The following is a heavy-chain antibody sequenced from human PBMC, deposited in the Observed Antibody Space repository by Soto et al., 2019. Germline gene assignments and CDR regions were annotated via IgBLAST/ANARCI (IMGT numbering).Heavy chain of an antibody. CDR1: GYPFRNYG. CDR3: ARDRRLGAGVWFDP. V-gene: IGHV1-18*01. J-gene: IGHJ5*02. CDR2: ISVYNGNT. D-gene: IGHD6-13*01. Sequence: ASVKVSCKASGYPFRNYGINWLRQAPGQGLEWMGWISVYNGNTQYAQNLQGRVTVTTDTSTNTANMELTSLRSDDTAVYYCARDRRLGAGVWFDPWGQGTPVTV.